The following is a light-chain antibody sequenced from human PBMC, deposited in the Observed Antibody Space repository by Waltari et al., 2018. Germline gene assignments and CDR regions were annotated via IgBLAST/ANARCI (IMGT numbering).Light chain of an antibody. Sequence: EIVMTQSPATLSVPPGGRATVSCRASQSISSNLAWYQQKPGLAPRLLIYGSSTRAPGIPARFSGSGSGTEFTLTISSLQSEDFAVYSGQQYNNWPPTFGGGTKVEIK. CDR3: QQYNNWPPT. CDR2: GSS. J-gene: IGKJ4*01. V-gene: IGKV3-15*01. CDR1: QSISSN.